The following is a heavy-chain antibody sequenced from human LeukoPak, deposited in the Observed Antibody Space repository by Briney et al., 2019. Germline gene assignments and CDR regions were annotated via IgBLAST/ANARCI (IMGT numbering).Heavy chain of an antibody. CDR2: IYYSGST. CDR1: GGSISSYY. D-gene: IGHD1-26*01. J-gene: IGHJ3*02. CDR3: ARHRGATEAFDI. Sequence: NPSETLSLTCTVSGGSISSYYWSWIRQPPGKGLEWIGYIYYSGSTNYNPSLKSRVTISVDTSKNQFSLKLSSVTAADTAVYYCARHRGATEAFDIWGQGTMVTVSS. V-gene: IGHV4-59*08.